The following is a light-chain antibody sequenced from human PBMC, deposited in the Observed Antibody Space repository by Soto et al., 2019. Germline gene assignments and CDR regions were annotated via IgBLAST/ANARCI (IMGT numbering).Light chain of an antibody. CDR1: QSIGSY. CDR3: QQRSTWPPFS. Sequence: IVLTQSPATLSLSLGERATLSCRASQSIGSYLAWYQHKLGQPPGLLIYGASNRATGIPVRFSGSGSGTDFTLTISSLEPEDFAVYYCQQRSTWPPFSFGPGTKVDIK. V-gene: IGKV3-11*01. J-gene: IGKJ3*01. CDR2: GAS.